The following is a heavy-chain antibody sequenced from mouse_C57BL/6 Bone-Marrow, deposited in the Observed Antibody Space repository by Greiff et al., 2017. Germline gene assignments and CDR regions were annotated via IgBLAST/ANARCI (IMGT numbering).Heavy chain of an antibody. V-gene: IGHV5-6*02. Sequence: DVQLVESGGDLVKPGGSLKLSCAASGFTFSSYGMSWVRQTPEKRLEWVATISSGGSYTYYPDSVKGRFTISRDNAKNTLYLQMSSLKSEDTAMYYCARRGDGRDWYFDVWGTGTTVTVSS. CDR1: GFTFSSYG. CDR3: ARRGDGRDWYFDV. J-gene: IGHJ1*03. CDR2: ISSGGSYT.